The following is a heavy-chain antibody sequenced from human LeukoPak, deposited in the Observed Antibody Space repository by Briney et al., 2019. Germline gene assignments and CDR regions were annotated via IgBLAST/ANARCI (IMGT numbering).Heavy chain of an antibody. V-gene: IGHV3-48*01. CDR2: ISSSSSAI. CDR3: ARENWDLVAVPMDV. J-gene: IGHJ6*04. CDR1: GFSFSTSS. D-gene: IGHD1-26*01. Sequence: LPGGSLRLSCAASGFSFSTSSMNWVRQAPGKGLEWISYISSSSSAIYYGDSVKGRFAISRDNAKNSLYLQMNSLRAEDTAIYYCARENWDLVAVPMDVWGKGTTVIVSS.